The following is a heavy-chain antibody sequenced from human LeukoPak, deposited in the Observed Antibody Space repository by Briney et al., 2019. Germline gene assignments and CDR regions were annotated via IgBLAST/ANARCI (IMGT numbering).Heavy chain of an antibody. J-gene: IGHJ3*02. CDR1: GGSISSYF. Sequence: SETLSLTCTVSGGSISSYFWSWIRQPPGKGLEWIGHIYYSGRTNYSPSLKSRVTISVDTSKNQFSLKLSSVTAADTAVYYCARRDSSGWTGGDAFDIWGQGTMVTVSS. D-gene: IGHD6-19*01. CDR3: ARRDSSGWTGGDAFDI. CDR2: IYYSGRT. V-gene: IGHV4-59*08.